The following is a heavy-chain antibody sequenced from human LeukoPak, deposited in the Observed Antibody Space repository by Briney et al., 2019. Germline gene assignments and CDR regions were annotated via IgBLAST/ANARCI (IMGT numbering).Heavy chain of an antibody. J-gene: IGHJ5*02. CDR3: TRERETTVTTGGFDP. D-gene: IGHD4-17*01. CDR1: GGSFSGYY. V-gene: IGHV4-34*01. CDR2: INHSGST. Sequence: SETLSLTCAVYGGSFSGYYWSWIRQPPGKGLEWIGEINHSGSTNYNPSLKSRVTISVDTSKNQFSLKLSSVTAADTAVYYCTRERETTVTTGGFDPWGQGTLVTVSS.